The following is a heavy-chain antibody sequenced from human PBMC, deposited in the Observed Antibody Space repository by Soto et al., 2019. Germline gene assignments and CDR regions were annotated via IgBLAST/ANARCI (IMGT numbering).Heavy chain of an antibody. CDR1: GGTFSSYA. J-gene: IGHJ6*02. V-gene: IGHV1-69*13. D-gene: IGHD4-17*01. Sequence: SVKVSCTASGGTFSSYAISWVRQAPGQGLEWMGGIIPIFGTANYAQKFQGRVTITADESTSTAYMKLSSLRSEDTAVYYCARDGRDYGDYEAYYYYGMDVWGQGTTVTVSS. CDR3: ARDGRDYGDYEAYYYYGMDV. CDR2: IIPIFGTA.